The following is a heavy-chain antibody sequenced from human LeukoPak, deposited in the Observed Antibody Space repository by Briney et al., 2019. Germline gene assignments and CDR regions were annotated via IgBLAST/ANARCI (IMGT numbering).Heavy chain of an antibody. CDR3: ARAPKAYCSSTSCYRGPTDYYYYYMDV. J-gene: IGHJ6*03. CDR2: IIPIFGTA. Sequence: SVKVSCKASGGTFSSYAISWVRQAPGQGLEWMGGIIPIFGTANYAQKFQGRVTITTDESTSTAYMELSSLRSEDTAVYYCARAPKAYCSSTSCYRGPTDYYYYYMDVWGKGTTVTVSS. V-gene: IGHV1-69*05. CDR1: GGTFSSYA. D-gene: IGHD2-2*02.